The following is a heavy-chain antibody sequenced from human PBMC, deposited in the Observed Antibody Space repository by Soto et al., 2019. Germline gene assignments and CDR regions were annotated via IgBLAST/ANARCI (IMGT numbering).Heavy chain of an antibody. V-gene: IGHV3-20*03. CDR1: GFTFVDYV. Sequence: PGGSLRLSSATSGFTFVDYVMSWVRQAPGKGLEWVSGINLNGGSTGYADSVKGRFTISRDNAKNSLYLQLRTLRAEDTAVYFCTRKGKYWGQGT. CDR3: TRKGKY. J-gene: IGHJ4*02. CDR2: INLNGGST.